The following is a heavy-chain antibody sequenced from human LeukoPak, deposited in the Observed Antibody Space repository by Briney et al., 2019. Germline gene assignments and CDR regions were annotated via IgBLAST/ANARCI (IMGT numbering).Heavy chain of an antibody. CDR2: ITSRDGRT. J-gene: IGHJ3*01. V-gene: IGHV3-23*01. Sequence: PGGSLRLSCAAPELTFSRYAMTWVRQAPGKGLEWVSSITSRDGRTVYTDPVKGRFTVSRDNSKNTLYLQMNSLRVEDTAIYYCARDPNGDYIGAYDFWGQGTLVTVSS. CDR3: ARDPNGDYIGAYDF. D-gene: IGHD4-17*01. CDR1: ELTFSRYA.